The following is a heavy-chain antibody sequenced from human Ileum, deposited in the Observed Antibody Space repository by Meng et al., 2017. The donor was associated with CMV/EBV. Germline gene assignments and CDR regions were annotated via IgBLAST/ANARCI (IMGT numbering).Heavy chain of an antibody. Sequence: QVQLRAAGPGLVKPSETLSLTCSVSGASIRSYCWSWIRQPAGKGLEWIGRFTARGNTNYNPSLKSRVTMSVDTSKNQFSLNLSSVTAADTAVYYCASGKSNLEYWGQGTLVTVSS. CDR2: FTARGNT. CDR1: GASIRSYC. J-gene: IGHJ4*02. CDR3: ASGKSNLEY. V-gene: IGHV4-4*07. D-gene: IGHD4-11*01.